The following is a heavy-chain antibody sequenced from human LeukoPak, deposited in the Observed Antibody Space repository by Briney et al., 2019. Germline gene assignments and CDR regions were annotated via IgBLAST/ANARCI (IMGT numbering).Heavy chain of an antibody. CDR1: GFTFDNYG. V-gene: IGHV3-20*04. Sequence: GGSLRLSCAASGFTFDNYGMSWVRQAPGKGLEWVSGINWNGGSTGYADSVKGRFTISRDNARNSLYLQMNSLRAEDTALYYCARIDTYYYDSSGYYSAFDIWGQGTIVTVSS. CDR3: ARIDTYYYDSSGYYSAFDI. CDR2: INWNGGST. D-gene: IGHD3-22*01. J-gene: IGHJ3*02.